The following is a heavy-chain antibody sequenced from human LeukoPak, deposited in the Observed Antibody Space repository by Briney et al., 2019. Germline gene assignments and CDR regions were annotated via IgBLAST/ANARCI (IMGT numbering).Heavy chain of an antibody. D-gene: IGHD2-2*01. CDR2: ISYDGSNK. J-gene: IGHJ4*02. CDR1: GFTFSSYA. V-gene: IGHV3-30-3*01. CDR3: ARAHGEAPAAMPSYFDY. Sequence: GGSLRLSCAASGFTFSSYAMHWVRQAPGKGLEWVAVISYDGSNKYYADSVKGRFTISRDNSKNTLYLQMNSLRAEDTAVYYCARAHGEAPAAMPSYFDYWGQGTLVTVSS.